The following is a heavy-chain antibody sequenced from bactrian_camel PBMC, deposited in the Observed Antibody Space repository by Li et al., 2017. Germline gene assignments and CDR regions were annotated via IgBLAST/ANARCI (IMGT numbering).Heavy chain of an antibody. CDR1: YTRRPNY. D-gene: IGHD2*01. V-gene: IGHV3S42*01. Sequence: DVQLVESGEGSVQAGGSLRLSCSYTRRPNYVTWFRQGPGNGREGVAALDADGRTRYADSAKGRFAISKDNPKNTLILQMNSLKPEDTGTYYCAADRPFCSGDHCQCALAVLWEYRYRSQGTQVTVS. CDR2: LDADGRT. J-gene: IGHJ4*01.